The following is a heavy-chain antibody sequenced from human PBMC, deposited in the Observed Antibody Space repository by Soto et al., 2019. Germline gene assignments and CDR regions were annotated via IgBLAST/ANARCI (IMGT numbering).Heavy chain of an antibody. CDR3: ARGGADHYQFGMDV. J-gene: IGHJ6*02. CDR1: GFNLIYA. D-gene: IGHD3-10*01. V-gene: IGHV3-23*01. Sequence: ESGGGLVQPGGSLRLSCAPSGFNLIYAMTWVRQPPGKGLEWVSSMNGAASSTSYSDSAKGRFTMFRNNSKNTLYLEMNSLRVEDTAVYYCARGGADHYQFGMDVWGQGTTVIVTS. CDR2: MNGAASST.